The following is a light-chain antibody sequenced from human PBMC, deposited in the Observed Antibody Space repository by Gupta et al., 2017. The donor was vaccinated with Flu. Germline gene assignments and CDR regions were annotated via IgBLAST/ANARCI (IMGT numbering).Light chain of an antibody. J-gene: IGLJ3*02. Sequence: QSALTQPRSVSGSPGQSVTISCTGTSSDVGTYNYVSWYQQHPGKAPKLMIYDVSKRPSGVPDRFSGSKSGNTASLTISGLQAEDEADDYCCSYAGSYTLGVFGGGTKLTVL. CDR1: SSDVGTYNY. CDR2: DVS. CDR3: CSYAGSYTLGV. V-gene: IGLV2-11*01.